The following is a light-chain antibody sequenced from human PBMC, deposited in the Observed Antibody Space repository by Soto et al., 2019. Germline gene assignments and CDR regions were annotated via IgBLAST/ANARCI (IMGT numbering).Light chain of an antibody. CDR1: SSDVGGYNF. J-gene: IGLJ1*01. CDR2: EVT. V-gene: IGLV2-14*03. Sequence: SVLTQPASVSGSPGQSSTISCTGTSSDVGGYNFVSWFQQHPGKAPKLMIFEVTSRPSGVSNRFSGSKSGNTASLTISGLQPEDEADYYCSSYTTSSTLVFGTGTKVTVL. CDR3: SSYTTSSTLV.